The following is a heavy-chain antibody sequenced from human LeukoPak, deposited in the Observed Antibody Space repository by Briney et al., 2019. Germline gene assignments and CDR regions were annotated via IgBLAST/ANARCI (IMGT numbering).Heavy chain of an antibody. CDR3: AKVGGIVVVPAATGLDI. V-gene: IGHV3-23*01. CDR1: GFTFSSYA. Sequence: QPGGSLRLSCAASGFTFSSYAMSWVRQAPGKGLEWVSAISGSGGCSPYADSVKGRFTISRDNSKNTLYLQMNRLRAEDTAVYYCAKVGGIVVVPAATGLDIWGQGTMVTVSS. CDR2: ISGSGGCS. J-gene: IGHJ3*02. D-gene: IGHD2-2*01.